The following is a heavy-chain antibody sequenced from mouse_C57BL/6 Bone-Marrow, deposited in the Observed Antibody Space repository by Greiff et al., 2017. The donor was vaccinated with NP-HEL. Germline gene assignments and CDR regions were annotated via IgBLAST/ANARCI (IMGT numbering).Heavy chain of an antibody. CDR2: ISDGGSYT. J-gene: IGHJ2*01. CDR1: GFTFSSYA. D-gene: IGHD2-2*01. V-gene: IGHV5-4*01. Sequence: VQLQQSGGGLVKPGGSLKLSCAASGFTFSSYAMSWVRQTPEKRLEWVATISDGGSYTYYPDNVKGRFTISRDNAKNNLYLQMSHLKSEDTAMYYCARGDTMVTTGGFDYWGQGTTLTVSS. CDR3: ARGDTMVTTGGFDY.